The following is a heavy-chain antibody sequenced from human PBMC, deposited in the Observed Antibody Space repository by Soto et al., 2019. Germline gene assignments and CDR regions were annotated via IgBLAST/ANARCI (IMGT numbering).Heavy chain of an antibody. D-gene: IGHD1-1*01. V-gene: IGHV3-13*05. CDR1: GFTFSSYD. Sequence: EVQLVESGGGLVQPGGSLRLSCAASGFTFSSYDMHWVRQATGKGLELVSAIGTAGDPYYPVSVKGRFTISRENAKNSLYLQMNSLRAEDTAVYYCARDGQTTKANYYGMDVWGQGTTVTVSS. CDR3: ARDGQTTKANYYGMDV. J-gene: IGHJ6*02. CDR2: IGTAGDP.